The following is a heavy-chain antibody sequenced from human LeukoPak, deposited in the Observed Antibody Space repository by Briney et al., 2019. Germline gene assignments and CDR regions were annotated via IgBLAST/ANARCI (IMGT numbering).Heavy chain of an antibody. V-gene: IGHV3-23*01. CDR2: TSSSDAGT. D-gene: IGHD4-11*01. Sequence: PGGSLRLSCAASGFTLSSYAMSWVRQAPGKGLEWVSATSSSDAGTYYADSVRGRFTISRDNSKNTLYLQMNSLRAEDTAVYYCAKKGQYFATGYYYYMDVRGKGTTVTVSS. CDR3: AKKGQYFATGYYYYMDV. J-gene: IGHJ6*03. CDR1: GFTLSSYA.